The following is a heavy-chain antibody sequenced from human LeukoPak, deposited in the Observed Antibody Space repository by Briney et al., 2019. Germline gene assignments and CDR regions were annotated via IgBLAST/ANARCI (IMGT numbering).Heavy chain of an antibody. D-gene: IGHD4-11*01. CDR1: GASINNYH. CDR3: ATTSDYSKRYYYYYYMDV. Sequence: MPSETLSLTCSVSGASINNYHWSWLRQSPGKGLEWIGFISDSGSTYYNPSLKSRVTISVDTSKNQSSLKLSSVTAADTAVYYCATTSDYSKRYYYYYYMDVWGKGTTVTVSS. V-gene: IGHV4-59*13. CDR2: ISDSGST. J-gene: IGHJ6*03.